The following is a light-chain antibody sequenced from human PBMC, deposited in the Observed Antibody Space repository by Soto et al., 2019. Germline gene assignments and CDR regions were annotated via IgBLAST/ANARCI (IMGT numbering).Light chain of an antibody. CDR3: GTWDTSLSAVV. Sequence: QSVLTQPPSVSAAPGQTVTISCSGSTSNIGSNFVSWYQQVPGTAPKLLVYDNIQRPSGIPDRFSGSKSGTSATLGIAGLQTGDEADYYCGTWDTSLSAVVFGGGTKLTVL. CDR2: DNI. J-gene: IGLJ3*02. V-gene: IGLV1-51*01. CDR1: TSNIGSNF.